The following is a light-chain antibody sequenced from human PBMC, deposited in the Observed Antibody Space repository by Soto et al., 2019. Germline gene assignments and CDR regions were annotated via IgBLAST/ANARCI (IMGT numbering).Light chain of an antibody. CDR2: ADS. V-gene: IGKV3-11*01. Sequence: DIVLTQSPATLSLSPGETATLSCRASQSVSGYIGWYQQKPGQAPRLLIYADSNRATGIPARFSGSGSGTDFTLTISSLEPEDFAVYYCQQYGSSPQLTFGGGTKVDIK. CDR3: QQYGSSPQLT. J-gene: IGKJ4*01. CDR1: QSVSGY.